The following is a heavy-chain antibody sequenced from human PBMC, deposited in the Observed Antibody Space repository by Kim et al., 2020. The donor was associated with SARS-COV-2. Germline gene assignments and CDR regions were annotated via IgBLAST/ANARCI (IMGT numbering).Heavy chain of an antibody. CDR3: FRHPGTRGYGFDF. J-gene: IGHJ4*02. CDR2: ISPVGATI. CDR1: GFSFSNYW. D-gene: IGHD1-1*01. V-gene: IGHV3-74*03. Sequence: GGSLRLSCAASGFSFSNYWMHWVRQDPATGLIWVSRISPVGATISYADSVKGRFTISRDNSKNTLFLQMNSLRAGYTALFSWFRHPGTRGYGFDFWGQGTLVTVSS.